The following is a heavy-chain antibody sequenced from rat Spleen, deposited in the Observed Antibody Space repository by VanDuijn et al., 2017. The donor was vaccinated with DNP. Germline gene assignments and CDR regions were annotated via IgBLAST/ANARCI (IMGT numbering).Heavy chain of an antibody. V-gene: IGHV5S11*01. Sequence: EVQVVESGGGLVQPERSLRLSCVASGFTFSTYDMAWVRQAPTKDLEWVASITDSGGTTFYRDSVKGLFSIYRNNAKNTLYLQMNSLRSEETATYYCAKAGGYSPWYFDYWGQGVMVTVSS. J-gene: IGHJ2*01. CDR2: ITDSGGTT. CDR3: AKAGGYSPWYFDY. CDR1: GFTFSTYD. D-gene: IGHD1-11*01.